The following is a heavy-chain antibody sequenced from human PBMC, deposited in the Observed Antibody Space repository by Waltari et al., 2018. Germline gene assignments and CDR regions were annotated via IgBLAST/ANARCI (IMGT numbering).Heavy chain of an antibody. CDR2: IYTSGST. J-gene: IGHJ2*01. V-gene: IGHV4-61*02. CDR1: GGSISSGSYY. D-gene: IGHD6-13*01. CDR3: ARGREQLVPWYFDL. Sequence: QVQLQESGPGLVKPSQTLSLTCTVSGGSISSGSYYWSWIRQPAGKGLEGIGRIYTSGSTIYNPSLKSRVTISVDTSKNQFSLKLSSVTAADTAVYYGARGREQLVPWYFDLWGRGTLVTVSS.